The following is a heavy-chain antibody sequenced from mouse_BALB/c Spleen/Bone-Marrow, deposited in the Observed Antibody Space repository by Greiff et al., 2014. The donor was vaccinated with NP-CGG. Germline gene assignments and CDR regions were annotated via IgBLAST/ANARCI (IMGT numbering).Heavy chain of an antibody. CDR3: ARNPIRRDAMDY. V-gene: IGHV2-2*02. CDR1: GFSLTSYG. J-gene: IGHJ4*01. CDR2: IWSGGST. Sequence: QVQLQQSGPGLVQPSQSLSITCTVSGFSLTSYGVHWVRQSPGKGLEWLGVIWSGGSTDYNAAFMSRLSISKDNSKSQVFFKMNSLQGNYTAIYYCARNPIRRDAMDYWGQGTSVTVSS. D-gene: IGHD2-12*01.